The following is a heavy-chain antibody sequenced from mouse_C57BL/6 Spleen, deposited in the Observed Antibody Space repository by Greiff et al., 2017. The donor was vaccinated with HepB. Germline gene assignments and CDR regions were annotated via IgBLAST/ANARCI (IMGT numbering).Heavy chain of an antibody. D-gene: IGHD1-1*01. Sequence: EVQLQESGPELVKPGASVKIPCKASGYTFTDYNMDWVKQSHGKSLEWIGDINPNNGGTIYNQKFKGKATLTVDKSSSTAYMELRSLTSEDTAVYYCARGEAYYYGSSYFFDYWGQGTTLTVSS. CDR2: INPNNGGT. V-gene: IGHV1-18*01. CDR1: GYTFTDYN. J-gene: IGHJ2*01. CDR3: ARGEAYYYGSSYFFDY.